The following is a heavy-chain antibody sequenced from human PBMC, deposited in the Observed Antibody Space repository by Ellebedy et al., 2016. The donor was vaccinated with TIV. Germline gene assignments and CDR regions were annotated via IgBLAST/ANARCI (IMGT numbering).Heavy chain of an antibody. CDR1: GGSISSYY. Sequence: SETLSLTXTVSGGSISSYYWSWIRQPPGKGLEWIGYIYYSGSTNYNPSLKSRVTISVDTSKNQFSLKLSSVTAADTAVYYCARDQLQSWYFDLWGRGTLVTVSS. CDR3: ARDQLQSWYFDL. V-gene: IGHV4-59*01. D-gene: IGHD1-26*01. CDR2: IYYSGST. J-gene: IGHJ2*01.